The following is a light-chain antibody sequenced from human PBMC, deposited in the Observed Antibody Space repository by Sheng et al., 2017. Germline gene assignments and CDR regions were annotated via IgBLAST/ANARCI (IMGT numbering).Light chain of an antibody. V-gene: IGLV3-10*01. CDR2: DDS. J-gene: IGLJ2*01. CDR1: AMPKKY. CDR3: FSTDSTGDHRV. Sequence: SYELTQPPSVSVSPGQTARITCSGDAMPKKYANWYQQKSGQAPVLVIYDDSNRPSGIPERFSGSSSGTLATLTISGAQVEDEGDYYCFSTDSTGDHRVFGGGTDVDRP.